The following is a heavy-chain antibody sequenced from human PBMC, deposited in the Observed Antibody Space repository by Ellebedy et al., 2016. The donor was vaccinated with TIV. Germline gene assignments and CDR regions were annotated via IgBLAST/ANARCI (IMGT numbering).Heavy chain of an antibody. V-gene: IGHV4-61*01. J-gene: IGHJ6*02. CDR3: ARLEVLDYGDSPASYYYGMDV. D-gene: IGHD4-17*01. CDR2: IYYSGST. CDR1: GGSVSSGSYY. Sequence: SETLSLXXTVSGGSVSSGSYYWSWIRQPPGKGLEWIGYIYYSGSTNYNPSLKSRVTISVDTSKNQFSLKLSSVTAADTAVYYCARLEVLDYGDSPASYYYGMDVWGQGTTVTVSS.